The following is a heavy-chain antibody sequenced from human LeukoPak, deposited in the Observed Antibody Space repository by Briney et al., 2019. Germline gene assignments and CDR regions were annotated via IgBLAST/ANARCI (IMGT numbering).Heavy chain of an antibody. Sequence: GGSPRLSSAASGVTSCSYSMSCVRNAPGKGLGRVANIKQDGSEKYYVDSVKRRFTISRDNAKNSLYLQMNSLRAEDTAVYYCASGDGDYFDYWGQGTLVTVSS. CDR3: ASGDGDYFDY. V-gene: IGHV3-7*01. CDR1: GVTSCSYS. J-gene: IGHJ4*02. D-gene: IGHD5-24*01. CDR2: IKQDGSEK.